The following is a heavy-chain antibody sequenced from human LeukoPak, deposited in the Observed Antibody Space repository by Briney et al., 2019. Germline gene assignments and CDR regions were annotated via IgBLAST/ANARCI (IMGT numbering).Heavy chain of an antibody. V-gene: IGHV5-10-1*01. Sequence: GESLQISCKGSGYTFTTYWITWVRQMPGKGLECLGTIDPSDSYTNYSPSFQGHVTISAGKSTSTAYLQWSSLKASDTAMYYCARGSRAFDIWGQGTMVTVSS. CDR2: IDPSDSYT. CDR1: GYTFTTYW. D-gene: IGHD3-10*01. J-gene: IGHJ3*02. CDR3: ARGSRAFDI.